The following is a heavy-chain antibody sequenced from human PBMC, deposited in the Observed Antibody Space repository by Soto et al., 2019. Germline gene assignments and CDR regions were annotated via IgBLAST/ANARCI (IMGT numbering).Heavy chain of an antibody. J-gene: IGHJ4*02. V-gene: IGHV3-23*01. CDR2: ISGSGGST. CDR1: GFTFSSYA. Sequence: GGSLRLSCAASGFTFSSYAMSWVRQAPGKGLEWVSAISGSGGSTYYADSVKGRFTISRDNSKNTLYLQMNSLRAEDTAVYYCAKDLGSCTNGVCPTASFDYWGQGTLVTVSS. D-gene: IGHD2-8*01. CDR3: AKDLGSCTNGVCPTASFDY.